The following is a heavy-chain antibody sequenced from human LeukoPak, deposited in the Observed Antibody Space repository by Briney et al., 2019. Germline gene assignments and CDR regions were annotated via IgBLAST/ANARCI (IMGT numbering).Heavy chain of an antibody. J-gene: IGHJ5*02. D-gene: IGHD3-10*01. CDR3: ARKRRGWFDP. CDR1: GYTFTSFD. V-gene: IGHV1-8*01. Sequence: ASVKLSCKASGYTFTSFDINWVRQATGPGLEWMGWMNPNSGNTGYAQKFQGRVTMTRNTPISTAYMELSSLRSEDTAVYYCARKRRGWFDPWGQGTLVTVSS. CDR2: MNPNSGNT.